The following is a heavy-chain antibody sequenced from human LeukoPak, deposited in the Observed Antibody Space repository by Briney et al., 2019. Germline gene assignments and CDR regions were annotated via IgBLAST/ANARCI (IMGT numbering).Heavy chain of an antibody. Sequence: LSGGSLRLSCAASGFTFSSYEMNWLRQSPGKALEGGSYISSSGSTIYYADSVKGRFTISRDNAKNALYLQMNSLRAEDTAVYYCAYIVATIRGASGDFDYWGQGTLVTVSS. J-gene: IGHJ4*02. CDR1: GFTFSSYE. V-gene: IGHV3-48*03. CDR3: AYIVATIRGASGDFDY. CDR2: ISSSGSTI. D-gene: IGHD5-12*01.